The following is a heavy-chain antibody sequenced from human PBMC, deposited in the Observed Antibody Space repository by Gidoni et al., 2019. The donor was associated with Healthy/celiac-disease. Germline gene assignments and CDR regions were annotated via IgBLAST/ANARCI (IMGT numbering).Heavy chain of an antibody. Sequence: EVQLVESGGGLVQPGGSLRLSCAASGFTFSSYEMNWVRQAPGKGLEWVSYISSSGSTIYYADSVKGRFTISRDNAKNSLYLQMNSLRAEDTAVYYCARDRELRFLESDAFDIWGQGTMVTVSS. J-gene: IGHJ3*02. CDR1: GFTFSSYE. CDR2: ISSSGSTI. CDR3: ARDRELRFLESDAFDI. D-gene: IGHD3-3*01. V-gene: IGHV3-48*03.